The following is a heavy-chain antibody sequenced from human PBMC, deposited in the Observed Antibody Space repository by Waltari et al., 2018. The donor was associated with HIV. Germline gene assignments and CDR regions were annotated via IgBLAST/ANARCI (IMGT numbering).Heavy chain of an antibody. CDR2: INTANGDT. CDR3: ARVGCNGGSCFPFDP. J-gene: IGHJ5*02. Sequence: QVQLVQSGAEVKKPGASVKVSCEASGYTFTSYAIHWVRQAPGHRLEWMAWINTANGDTKYSQKFQGRVAITRDTSASTAYMELSSLRSEDTAVYYCARVGCNGGSCFPFDPWGQGTLVTVSS. D-gene: IGHD2-15*01. V-gene: IGHV1-3*04. CDR1: GYTFTSYA.